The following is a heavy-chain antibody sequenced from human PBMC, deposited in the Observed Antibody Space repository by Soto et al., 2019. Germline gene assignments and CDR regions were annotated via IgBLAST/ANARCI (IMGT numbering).Heavy chain of an antibody. CDR3: STAGQWYFWTASYFEH. V-gene: IGHV3-23*01. CDR2: ISGSGGST. Sequence: PGGSLRLSCAASGFTFSSYAMSWVRQAPGKGLEWVSAISGSGGSTYYADSVKGRFTISRDNSKNTLYLEMNSLKTDDTGVYYCSTAGQWYFWTASYFEHWGQGTPVTVSS. CDR1: GFTFSSYA. D-gene: IGHD3-3*01. J-gene: IGHJ4*02.